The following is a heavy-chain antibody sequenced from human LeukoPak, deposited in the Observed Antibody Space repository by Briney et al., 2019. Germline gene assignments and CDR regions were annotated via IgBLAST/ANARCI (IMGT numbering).Heavy chain of an antibody. CDR2: IYYSGST. D-gene: IGHD3-16*02. CDR3: ARVTGLYGYNWFDP. Sequence: SETLSLTCTASGGSISSYYWSWVRQPPGKGLEWIGYIYYSGSTNYNPSLKSRVTISVDTSKNQFSLKLSSVTAADTAVYYCARVTGLYGYNWFDPWGQGTLVTVSS. J-gene: IGHJ5*02. V-gene: IGHV4-59*01. CDR1: GGSISSYY.